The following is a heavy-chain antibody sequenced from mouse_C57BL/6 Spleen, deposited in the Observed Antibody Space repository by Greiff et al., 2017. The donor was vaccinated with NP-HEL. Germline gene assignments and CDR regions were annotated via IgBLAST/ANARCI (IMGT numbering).Heavy chain of an antibody. CDR2: IDPSDSYT. CDR3: ARRGAYSNYFDY. Sequence: VQLQQSGAELVKPGASVKLSCKASGYTFTSYWMQWVKQRPGQGLEWIGEIDPSDSYTNYNQKFKGKATLTVDTSSSTAYMQLSSLTSEDSAVYYCARRGAYSNYFDYWGQGTTLTVSS. D-gene: IGHD2-5*01. J-gene: IGHJ2*01. CDR1: GYTFTSYW. V-gene: IGHV1-50*01.